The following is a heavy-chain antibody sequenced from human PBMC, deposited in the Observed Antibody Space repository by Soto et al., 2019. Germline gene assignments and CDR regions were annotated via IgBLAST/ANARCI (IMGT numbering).Heavy chain of an antibody. CDR2: VSPNGQGI. D-gene: IGHD3-10*01. Sequence: QPGGSLRLSCAASGFTLGRYGMSWVRQAPGKGLEWVSAVSPNGQGIYYADSVRGRFTISRDFSKNTVFLHMGSLRAEDTAVYYCAKDRDYPRDYFHYWGQGTLVTVSS. J-gene: IGHJ4*02. CDR1: GFTLGRYG. CDR3: AKDRDYPRDYFHY. V-gene: IGHV3-23*01.